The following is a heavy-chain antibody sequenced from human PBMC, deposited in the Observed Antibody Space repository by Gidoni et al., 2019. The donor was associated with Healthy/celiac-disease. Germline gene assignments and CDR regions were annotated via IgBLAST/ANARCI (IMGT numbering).Heavy chain of an antibody. Sequence: QVQLVQSGAEVKKPGASVKVSCKASGYTFPSYAMHWVRQAPGHRLEWMGWINAGNGNTKYSQKFQGRVTITRDTSASTAYMELSSLRSEDTAVYYCARGIAAPGLNWFDPWGQGTLVTVSS. V-gene: IGHV1-3*01. D-gene: IGHD6-13*01. CDR2: INAGNGNT. CDR1: GYTFPSYA. CDR3: ARGIAAPGLNWFDP. J-gene: IGHJ5*02.